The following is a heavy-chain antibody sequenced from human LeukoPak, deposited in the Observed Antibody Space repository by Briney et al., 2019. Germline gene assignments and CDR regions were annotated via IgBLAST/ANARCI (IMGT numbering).Heavy chain of an antibody. CDR2: IYYSGST. D-gene: IGHD1-26*01. CDR3: ARWIGSGSLEDAFDI. CDR1: GGSISSYY. V-gene: IGHV4-59*01. J-gene: IGHJ3*02. Sequence: MPSETLSLTCTVSGGSISSYYWSWIRQPPGKGLEWIGYIYYSGSTNYNPSLKSRVTISVDTSKNQFSLKLSSVTAADTAVYYCARWIGSGSLEDAFDIWGQGTMVTVSS.